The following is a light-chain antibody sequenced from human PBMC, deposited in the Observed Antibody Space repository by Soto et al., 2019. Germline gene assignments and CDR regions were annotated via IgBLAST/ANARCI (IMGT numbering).Light chain of an antibody. CDR1: QTITTSQ. CDR3: QQYAGPPRT. CDR2: GAS. J-gene: IGKJ1*01. V-gene: IGKV3-20*01. Sequence: EIVLTQSPGTLSLSPGDRATLFCRASQTITTSQLAWYQQKPGQAPRVLIFGASNRATGIPDRFSGSGYGTDFTLTISRLEPEDFAMYYCQQYAGPPRTFGQGTTVAIK.